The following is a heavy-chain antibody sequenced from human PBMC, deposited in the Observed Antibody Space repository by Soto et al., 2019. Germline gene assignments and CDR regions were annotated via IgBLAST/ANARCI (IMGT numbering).Heavy chain of an antibody. CDR2: ISGSGGST. CDR3: AXSTNYDILTGYRYYFDY. CDR1: GFTFSSYA. Sequence: PGGSLRLSCAASGFTFSSYAMSWVRQAPGKGLEWVSAISGSGGSTYYADSVKGRFTTSRDNSKNTLYLQMNSLRAEDTAVYYCAXSTNYDILTGYRYYFDYWGQGTLVTVSS. V-gene: IGHV3-23*01. J-gene: IGHJ4*02. D-gene: IGHD3-9*01.